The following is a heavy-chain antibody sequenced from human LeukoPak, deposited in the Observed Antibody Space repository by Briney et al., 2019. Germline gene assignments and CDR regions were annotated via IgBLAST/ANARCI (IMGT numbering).Heavy chain of an antibody. J-gene: IGHJ3*02. V-gene: IGHV3-43*02. CDR1: GFTFDDYA. CDR3: AKDIGSSWYVAFDI. Sequence: PGGSLRLSCAASGFTFDDYAMHWVRQAPGKGLEWVSLISGDGGSTYYADSVKGRFTISRDNSKNSLHLQMNSLRTEDTALYYCAKDIGSSWYVAFDICGQGTMVTVSS. D-gene: IGHD6-13*01. CDR2: ISGDGGST.